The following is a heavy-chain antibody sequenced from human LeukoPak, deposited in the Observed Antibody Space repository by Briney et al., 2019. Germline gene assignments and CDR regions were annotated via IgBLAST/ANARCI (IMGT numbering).Heavy chain of an antibody. J-gene: IGHJ4*02. CDR3: GTDFGDYSIDY. CDR1: GFTFSRYA. Sequence: GRSLRLSCAASGFTFSRYAMHWVRQAPGKGLEWVAVISDDGSNKYSADSVKGRFTISRDNSKNTLYLQMNSLRAEDTAVYYCGTDFGDYSIDYWGQGTLVTVSS. V-gene: IGHV3-30*14. CDR2: ISDDGSNK. D-gene: IGHD4-17*01.